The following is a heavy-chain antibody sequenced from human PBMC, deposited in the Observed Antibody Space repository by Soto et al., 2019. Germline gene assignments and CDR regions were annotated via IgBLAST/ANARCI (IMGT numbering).Heavy chain of an antibody. V-gene: IGHV1-69*01. J-gene: IGHJ4*02. CDR2: IIPIFGTA. Sequence: QVQLVQSGAEVKKPGSSVKVSCKASGGTFSSYAISWVRQAPGQGVEWMGGIIPIFGTANYAQKFQGRVTITADESTSTAYMELSSLRSEDTAVYYCARGPFMITFGGVIVNSYYFDYWGQGTLVTVSS. D-gene: IGHD3-16*02. CDR3: ARGPFMITFGGVIVNSYYFDY. CDR1: GGTFSSYA.